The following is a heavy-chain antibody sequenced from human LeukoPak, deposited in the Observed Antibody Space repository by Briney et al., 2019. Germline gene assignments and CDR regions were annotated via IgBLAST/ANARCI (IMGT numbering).Heavy chain of an antibody. Sequence: SETLSLTCTVSGGSISSGGYYWSWIRQPPGKGLEWIGEINHSGSTNYNPSLKSRVTISVDTSKNQFSLKLSSVTAADTAVYYCARHGGGSYLDHFDYWGQGTLVTVSS. CDR3: ARHGGGSYLDHFDY. CDR2: INHSGST. CDR1: GGSISSGGYY. J-gene: IGHJ4*02. D-gene: IGHD1-26*01. V-gene: IGHV4-39*01.